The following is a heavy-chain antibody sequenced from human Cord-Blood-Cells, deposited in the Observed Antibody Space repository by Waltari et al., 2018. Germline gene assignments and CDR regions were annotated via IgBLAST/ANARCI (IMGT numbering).Heavy chain of an antibody. D-gene: IGHD2-15*01. CDR1: FSGYY. V-gene: IGHV4-34*01. J-gene: IGHJ3*02. CDR2: INHSGST. Sequence: FSGYYWSWIRQPPGKGLEWIGEINHSGSTNYNPSLKSRVTISVDTSKNQFSLKLSSVTAADTAVYYCAREVVVAATPGGAFDIWGQGTMVTVSS. CDR3: AREVVVAATPGGAFDI.